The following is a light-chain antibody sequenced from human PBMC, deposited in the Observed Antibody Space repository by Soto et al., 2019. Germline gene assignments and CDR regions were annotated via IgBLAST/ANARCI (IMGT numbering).Light chain of an antibody. V-gene: IGKV3-20*01. Sequence: ETVLTQSPGTLSSSPVERATLSCRASQSVSSSYLAWYQQKPGQAPRLLIYGASSRATGIPDRFSGSGSGTDFTLTISRLEPEDFAVYYCQQYGSSPQTFGQGTKVDIK. CDR1: QSVSSSY. CDR2: GAS. CDR3: QQYGSSPQT. J-gene: IGKJ1*01.